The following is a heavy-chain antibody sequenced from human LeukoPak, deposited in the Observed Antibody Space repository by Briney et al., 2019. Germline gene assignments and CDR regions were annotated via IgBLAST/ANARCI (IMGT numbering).Heavy chain of an antibody. CDR3: ARNHYDSSGYYFGDY. Sequence: GGSLRLSCAASGFTSCTYAMHWVRQAPGKGLEYVSTISSNGGTTYYGNSVKGRFTISRDNSKNTLYLQMGSLRAEDLAVYYCARNHYDSSGYYFGDYWGQGTLVTVSS. CDR1: GFTSCTYA. CDR2: ISSNGGTT. D-gene: IGHD3-22*01. J-gene: IGHJ4*02. V-gene: IGHV3-64*01.